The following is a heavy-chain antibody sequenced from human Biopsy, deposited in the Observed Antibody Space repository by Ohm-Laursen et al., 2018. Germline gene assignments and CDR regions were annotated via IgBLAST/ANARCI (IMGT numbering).Heavy chain of an antibody. CDR1: EYTLTELP. CDR3: ARGPHSGSHSCFDY. CDR2: IIPMFGTA. J-gene: IGHJ4*02. D-gene: IGHD1-26*01. Sequence: SVKVSCKVSEYTLTELPIHWVRQAPGQGLEWMGGIIPMFGTANYAQMFQGRVTISADESTSTSYMELSSLTTDDTAIYYCARGPHSGSHSCFDYWGRGTLVTVSS. V-gene: IGHV1-69*13.